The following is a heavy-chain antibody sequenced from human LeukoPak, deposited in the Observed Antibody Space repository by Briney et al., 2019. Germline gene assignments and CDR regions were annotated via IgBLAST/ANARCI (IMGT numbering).Heavy chain of an antibody. CDR3: ARKLEGVTSPYFDY. CDR1: GYTFTSYG. CDR2: ISAYNGNT. V-gene: IGHV1-18*01. J-gene: IGHJ4*02. D-gene: IGHD2-21*02. Sequence: ASVKVSCKASGYTFTSYGISWVRQAPGQGLEWMGWISAYNGNTNYAQKLQGRVTMTTDTSTSTAYMELRSLRSDDTAVYYCARKLEGVTSPYFDYWGQGTLVTVSS.